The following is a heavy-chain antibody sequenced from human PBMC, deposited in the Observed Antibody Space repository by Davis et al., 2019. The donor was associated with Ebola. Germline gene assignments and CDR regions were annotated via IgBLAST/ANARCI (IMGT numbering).Heavy chain of an antibody. CDR2: IKSKIDGGTA. Sequence: PGGSLRLSCAASGFTFSNAWMSWVRQAPGKGLECVGRIKSKIDGGTADYAAPVKGRFTISRDDLKNTLYLQMNSLKTEDTAVYYCSTNDAPPDYDFWGTYYVDVWGKGTTVTVSS. J-gene: IGHJ6*03. CDR1: GFTFSNAW. V-gene: IGHV3-15*01. D-gene: IGHD3-3*01. CDR3: STNDAPPDYDFWGTYYVDV.